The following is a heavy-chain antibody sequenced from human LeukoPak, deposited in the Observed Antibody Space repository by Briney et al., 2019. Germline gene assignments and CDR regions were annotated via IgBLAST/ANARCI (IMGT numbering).Heavy chain of an antibody. CDR1: GLIVSSNY. CDR2: IYSGGSI. CDR3: AKGAGSPVWDYFDY. D-gene: IGHD1-14*01. V-gene: IGHV3-53*01. J-gene: IGHJ4*02. Sequence: PGGSLRLSCAASGLIVSSNYMTWVRRAPGKGLEWVSVIYSGGSIYYADSVKGRFTISRDNSRNTLYLQMNSLRAEDTAVYYCAKGAGSPVWDYFDYWGQGTLVTVSS.